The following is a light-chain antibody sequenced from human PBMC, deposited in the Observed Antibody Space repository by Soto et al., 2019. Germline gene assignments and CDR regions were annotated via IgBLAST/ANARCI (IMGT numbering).Light chain of an antibody. Sequence: DIQLTQSPSFLSASVGDRVTIACRASQGISSYLAWYQQKPGKAPKLLIYAASTLHSGFPSRFSGSGSGTDFTLTISSRQSEDFATYYCQQSNSTPGTFGGGTKVDI. V-gene: IGKV1-39*01. CDR2: AAS. J-gene: IGKJ4*01. CDR1: QGISSY. CDR3: QQSNSTPGT.